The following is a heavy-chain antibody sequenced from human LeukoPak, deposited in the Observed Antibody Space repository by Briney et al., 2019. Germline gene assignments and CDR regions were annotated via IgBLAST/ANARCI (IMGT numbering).Heavy chain of an antibody. D-gene: IGHD1-14*01. J-gene: IGHJ4*02. CDR3: AREPPGAYYFDF. Sequence: ASVKVSCKASGYTFTGYYMHWVRQAPGQGLAWMGIIFSDGGTKYAQTFQGRVTMTRDTSTATVYMELSSLRSEDTAVYYCAREPPGAYYFDFWGQGNPVTVSS. CDR2: IFSDGGT. CDR1: GYTFTGYY. V-gene: IGHV1-46*01.